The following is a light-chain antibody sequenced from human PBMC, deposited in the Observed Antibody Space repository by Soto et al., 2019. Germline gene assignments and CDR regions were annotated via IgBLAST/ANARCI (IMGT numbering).Light chain of an antibody. V-gene: IGKV3-15*01. CDR2: GAS. CDR1: QSVSSN. CDR3: QQYNNWPPLS. J-gene: IGKJ4*01. Sequence: EIVMTQSPATLSESPGERATLSCRASQSVSSNLVWYQQKPGQAPRLLIYGASTRATGIPARFSGSGSGTEFTLTISSLQSEDFAVYYCQQYNNWPPLSFGGGTKVELK.